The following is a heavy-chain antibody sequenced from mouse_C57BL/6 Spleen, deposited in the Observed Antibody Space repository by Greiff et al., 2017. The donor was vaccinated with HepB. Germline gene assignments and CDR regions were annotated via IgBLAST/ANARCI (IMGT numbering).Heavy chain of an antibody. V-gene: IGHV5-9*01. CDR2: ISGGGGNT. CDR3: ARHGGYDIAY. Sequence: EVKVVESGGGLVKPGGSLKLSCAASGFTFSSYTMSWVRQTPEKRLEWVATISGGGGNTYYPDSVKGRFTISSDNAKNTLYLQMSSLRSEDAALYYCARHGGYDIAYWGQGTLVTVSA. CDR1: GFTFSSYT. J-gene: IGHJ3*01. D-gene: IGHD2-2*01.